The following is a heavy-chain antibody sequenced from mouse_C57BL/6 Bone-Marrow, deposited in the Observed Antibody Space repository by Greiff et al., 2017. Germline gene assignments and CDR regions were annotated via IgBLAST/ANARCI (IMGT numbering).Heavy chain of an antibody. D-gene: IGHD2-2*01. CDR2: IFPGSGST. J-gene: IGHJ1*03. CDR1: GYTFTSHW. Sequence: VKLLESGPELVRPGASVKISCKAPGYTFTSHWMQWVRQRPGQGLEWIGEIFPGSGSTYYNEKFNGKATLTVDTSSSTAYMQLSSLTSEDSAVYFCARYLWLREYWYFDVWGTGTTVTVSS. V-gene: IGHV1-56*01. CDR3: ARYLWLREYWYFDV.